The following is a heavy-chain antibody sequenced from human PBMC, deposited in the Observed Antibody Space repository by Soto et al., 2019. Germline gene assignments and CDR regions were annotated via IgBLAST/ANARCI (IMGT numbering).Heavy chain of an antibody. CDR2: ISYDGSNK. CDR3: AKDRGYSSSWYYFDY. J-gene: IGHJ4*02. Sequence: GGSLRLSCAASGFTFISYGMHWVRQAPGKGLEWVAVISYDGSNKYYADSVKGRFTISRDNSKNTLYLQMNSLRAEDTAVYYCAKDRGYSSSWYYFDYWGQGTLVTVSS. D-gene: IGHD6-13*01. V-gene: IGHV3-30*18. CDR1: GFTFISYG.